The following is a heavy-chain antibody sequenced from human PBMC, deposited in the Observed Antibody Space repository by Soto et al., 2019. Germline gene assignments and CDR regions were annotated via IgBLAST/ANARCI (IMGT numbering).Heavy chain of an antibody. CDR1: GYPVTAYY. CDR2: INPATGAA. D-gene: IGHD3-3*01. Sequence: QLHLVQSGAVVKKPGASVTVSCSASGYPVTAYYMHWVRQAPGRGLEWMGGINPATGAAKYTQTCRGRVTMTRAPSTSTVFMELGGLTSEDPAVFYCARGGGVGVAGSAAFDMWGQGTLVTVSS. V-gene: IGHV1-2*02. CDR3: ARGGGVGVAGSAAFDM. J-gene: IGHJ3*02.